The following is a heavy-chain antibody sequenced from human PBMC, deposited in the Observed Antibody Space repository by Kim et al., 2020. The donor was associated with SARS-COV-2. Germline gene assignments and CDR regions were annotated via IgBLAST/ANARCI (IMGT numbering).Heavy chain of an antibody. D-gene: IGHD6-13*01. J-gene: IGHJ4*02. CDR2: INHSGST. V-gene: IGHV4-34*01. Sequence: SETLSLTCAVYGGSFSGYYWSWIRQPPGKGLEWIGEINHSGSTNYNPSLKSRVTISVDTSKNQFSLKLSSVTAADTAVYYCAREPRPQQLVPTDDYWGQGTLVTVSS. CDR3: AREPRPQQLVPTDDY. CDR1: GGSFSGYY.